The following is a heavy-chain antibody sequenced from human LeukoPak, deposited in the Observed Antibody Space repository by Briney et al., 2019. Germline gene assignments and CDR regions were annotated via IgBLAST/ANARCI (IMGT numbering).Heavy chain of an antibody. CDR3: ASIPHDYSNHPNWFDP. CDR1: GGSFSGYY. V-gene: IGHV4-34*01. CDR2: INHSGST. Sequence: SETLSLTCAVYGGSFSGYYWSWIRQPSGKGLEWIGEINHSGSTNYNPSLKSRVTISVDTSKNQFSLKLSSVTAADTAVYYCASIPHDYSNHPNWFDPWGQGTLVTVSS. D-gene: IGHD4-4*01. J-gene: IGHJ5*02.